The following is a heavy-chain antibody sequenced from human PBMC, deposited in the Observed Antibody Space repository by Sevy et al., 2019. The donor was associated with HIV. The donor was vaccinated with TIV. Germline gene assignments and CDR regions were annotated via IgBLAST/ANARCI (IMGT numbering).Heavy chain of an antibody. CDR3: ITDPGYSGYDEEVINYYYYGMDV. CDR2: IKSNTDGGTI. J-gene: IGHJ6*02. V-gene: IGHV3-15*01. D-gene: IGHD5-12*01. Sequence: GGSLRLSCAASGFTFSSAWMSWVRLAPGKGLEWVGRIKSNTDGGTIDYAAPVKGRFSISREDSKNTVYLQMNSLKTEDTAVYYCITDPGYSGYDEEVINYYYYGMDVWGQGTTVTVSS. CDR1: GFTFSSAW.